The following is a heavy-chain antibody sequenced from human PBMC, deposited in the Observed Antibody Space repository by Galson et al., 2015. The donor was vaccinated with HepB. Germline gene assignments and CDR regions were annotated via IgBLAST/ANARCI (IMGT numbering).Heavy chain of an antibody. V-gene: IGHV3-7*03. J-gene: IGHJ4*02. D-gene: IGHD1-26*01. Sequence: SLRLSCAASGFTFSSFWMSWVRQAPGKGLEWVANIKQDGTEKYYVDSVEGRFTISRDNAKNSLYLQMNSLRAEDTAVYHCARRRGSDSFDYWGQGTLVTVSS. CDR1: GFTFSSFW. CDR3: ARRRGSDSFDY. CDR2: IKQDGTEK.